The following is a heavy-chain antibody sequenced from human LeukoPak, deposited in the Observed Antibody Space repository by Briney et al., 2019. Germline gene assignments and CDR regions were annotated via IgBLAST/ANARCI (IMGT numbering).Heavy chain of an antibody. CDR1: GFTVSSNY. CDR3: ASAGIAAAGFDY. Sequence: GFLRLSCAASGFTVSSNYMSWVRQAPGKGLRWVSVIYSGGSTYYADSVKGRFTISRDNSKNTLYLQMNSLRAEDTAVYYCASAGIAAAGFDYWGQGTLVTVSS. V-gene: IGHV3-66*01. CDR2: IYSGGST. J-gene: IGHJ4*02. D-gene: IGHD6-13*01.